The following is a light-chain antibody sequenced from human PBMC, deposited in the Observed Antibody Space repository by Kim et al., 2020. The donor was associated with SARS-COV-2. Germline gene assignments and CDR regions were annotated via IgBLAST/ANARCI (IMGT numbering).Light chain of an antibody. CDR3: QQYESLPIT. CDR1: EDIRDH. V-gene: IGKV1-33*01. Sequence: ACVVDRVTITCRASEDIRDHLSWYHVPPGKAPKLLIYDSSNSETGVPLRFTGTGSGTDFAFTITSLQPEDFVTYYCQQYESLPITFAQGTRLEIK. J-gene: IGKJ5*01. CDR2: DSS.